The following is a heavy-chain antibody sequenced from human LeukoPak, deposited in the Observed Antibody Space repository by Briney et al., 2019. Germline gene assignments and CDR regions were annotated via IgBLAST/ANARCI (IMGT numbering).Heavy chain of an antibody. J-gene: IGHJ4*02. Sequence: SETLSLTCTVSGGSISSSSYYWGWIRQPPGKGLEWIGTISYSGSTYYNVSLKSRVTISVDTSKNQFSLKLSSVTAADTAMYYCAKSGGYGLIDYWGQGTLVTVSS. V-gene: IGHV4-39*01. CDR3: AKSGGYGLIDY. CDR1: GGSISSSSYY. CDR2: ISYSGST. D-gene: IGHD1-26*01.